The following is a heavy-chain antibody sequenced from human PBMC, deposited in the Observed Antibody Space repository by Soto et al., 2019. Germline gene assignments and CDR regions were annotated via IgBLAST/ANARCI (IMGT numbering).Heavy chain of an antibody. CDR1: GYSFTDYY. CDR2: IDPRDSHP. Sequence: EVQLVQSGAEVKKTGESLRISCQGSGYSFTDYYISWVRQMPGKGLEWMGKIDPRDSHPNYNPSFQVHVTISVDESTNTAYLQWSSLKASDTGMYYCAKQSPYTGSYYVLFDHWGQGTLVTVSS. D-gene: IGHD1-26*01. V-gene: IGHV5-10-1*03. J-gene: IGHJ4*02. CDR3: AKQSPYTGSYYVLFDH.